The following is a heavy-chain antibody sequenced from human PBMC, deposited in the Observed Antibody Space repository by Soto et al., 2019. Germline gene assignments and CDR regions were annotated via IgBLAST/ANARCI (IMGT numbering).Heavy chain of an antibody. V-gene: IGHV5-51*03. Sequence: EVQLVQSGAEVKKPGESLKISCQGSGYSFSTNWIGWVRQMPGKGLECMGIIYPGDSETRYSPSSQGQVIISADKSISTAYLQWSSLKASDTAMYYCVRKYSSGWYDAFDIWGQGTMVTVSS. D-gene: IGHD6-19*01. J-gene: IGHJ3*02. CDR3: VRKYSSGWYDAFDI. CDR1: GYSFSTNW. CDR2: IYPGDSET.